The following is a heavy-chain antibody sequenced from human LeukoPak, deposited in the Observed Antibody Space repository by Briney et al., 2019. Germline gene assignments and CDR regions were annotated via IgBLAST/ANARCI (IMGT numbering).Heavy chain of an antibody. D-gene: IGHD2-2*01. Sequence: PGGSLRLSCAASGFTFSSYWMSWVRQAPGKGLEWVANIKQDGSEKYYVDSVKGRFTISRDNAKNSLYLQMNSLSAEDTAVYYCARLRSSTSWREDYWGQGTLVTVSS. CDR2: IKQDGSEK. CDR3: ARLRSSTSWREDY. V-gene: IGHV3-7*01. CDR1: GFTFSSYW. J-gene: IGHJ4*02.